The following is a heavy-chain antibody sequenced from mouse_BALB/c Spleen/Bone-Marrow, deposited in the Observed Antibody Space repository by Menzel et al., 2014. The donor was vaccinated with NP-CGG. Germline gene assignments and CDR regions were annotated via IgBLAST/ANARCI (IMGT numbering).Heavy chain of an antibody. Sequence: VQLKESGPGLVKPSQTVSLPCTVTGISITTGNYRWSWIRQFPGNKLEWIGYIYYSGTITYNPSLTSRTTITRDTSKNQFFLEMNSLTAEDTATYYCARYGNYFDYWGQGTTLTVSS. V-gene: IGHV3-5*02. CDR3: ARYGNYFDY. D-gene: IGHD2-1*01. CDR2: IYYSGTI. J-gene: IGHJ2*01. CDR1: GISITTGNYR.